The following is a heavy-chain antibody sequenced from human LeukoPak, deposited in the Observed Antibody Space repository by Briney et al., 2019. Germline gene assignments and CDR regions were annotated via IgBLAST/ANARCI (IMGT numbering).Heavy chain of an antibody. CDR3: ASSGVADPFDY. V-gene: IGHV4-59*02. Sequence: SETLSLTCTVSGGSVSSYYWSWIRQPPGKGLEWIGYIYYSGSTNYNPSLKSRVTISVDTSKNQFSLKLSSVTAADTAVYYCASSGVADPFDYWGQGTLVTVSS. J-gene: IGHJ4*02. CDR1: GGSVSSYY. D-gene: IGHD6-19*01. CDR2: IYYSGST.